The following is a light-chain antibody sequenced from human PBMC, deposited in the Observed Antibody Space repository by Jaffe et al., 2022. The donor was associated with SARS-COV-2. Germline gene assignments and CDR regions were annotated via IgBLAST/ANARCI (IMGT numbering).Light chain of an antibody. V-gene: IGKV2-28*01. CDR1: RSLLHSNGYNY. Sequence: DIVMTQSPLSLPVIPGEPASISCRSSRSLLHSNGYNYLDWYLQKPGQSPQLLVYLGSNRASGVPDRFSGSGSGTDFTLKISRVEAEDVGVYYCMQVLQTPLTFGGGTKVEIK. CDR2: LGS. J-gene: IGKJ4*01. CDR3: MQVLQTPLT.